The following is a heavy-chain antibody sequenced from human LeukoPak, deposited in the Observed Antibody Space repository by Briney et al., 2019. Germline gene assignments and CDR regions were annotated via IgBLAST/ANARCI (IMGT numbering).Heavy chain of an antibody. CDR1: GGSMSSYY. V-gene: IGHV4-59*01. CDR3: AGWVWTVSRVEYFEN. J-gene: IGHJ1*01. CDR2: IHHSGGT. D-gene: IGHD3/OR15-3a*01. Sequence: PSETLSLTCTVSGGSMSSYYWSWVRQPPGKGLEWIGNIHHSGGTNYHSSLMSRVTMSIDTSKNLFSLNLNSVTAADTAVYYCAGWVWTVSRVEYFENWGQGTLVTVTS.